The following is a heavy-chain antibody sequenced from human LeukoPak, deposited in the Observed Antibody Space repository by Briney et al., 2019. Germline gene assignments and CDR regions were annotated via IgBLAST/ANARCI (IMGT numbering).Heavy chain of an antibody. J-gene: IGHJ4*02. CDR1: GFTFSSYS. CDR2: ISSSSSTI. V-gene: IGHV3-48*04. D-gene: IGHD1-26*01. CDR3: ARDRGGSYSAIDY. Sequence: ASLRLSCAASGFTFSSYSMNCLRQAPGKGLEWVAFISSSSSTIYYADSVKGRFTISRDNAKNSLYLQMNSLRAEDTAVYYCARDRGGSYSAIDYWGQGTLVTVSS.